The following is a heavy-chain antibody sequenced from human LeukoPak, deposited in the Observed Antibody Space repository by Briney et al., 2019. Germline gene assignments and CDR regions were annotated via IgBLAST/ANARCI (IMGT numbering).Heavy chain of an antibody. Sequence: SETLSLTSAVYGGSFSGYYWSWIRQPPGKGLEWIGKINHSGSTNYNPSLKSRVTISVDTSKNRFSLKLSSVTAADTAVYYCARGGRVVPAAISWFDPWGQGTLVTVSS. J-gene: IGHJ5*02. V-gene: IGHV4-34*01. CDR3: ARGGRVVPAAISWFDP. CDR2: INHSGST. CDR1: GGSFSGYY. D-gene: IGHD2-2*01.